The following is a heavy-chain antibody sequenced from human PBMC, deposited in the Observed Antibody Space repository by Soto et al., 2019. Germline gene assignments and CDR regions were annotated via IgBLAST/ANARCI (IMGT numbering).Heavy chain of an antibody. V-gene: IGHV3-53*01. CDR3: ARDRVYSSGWSPDYYGMDV. J-gene: IGHJ6*02. CDR1: GFTVSSNY. D-gene: IGHD6-19*01. CDR2: IYSGGST. Sequence: PGGSLRLSCAASGFTVSSNYMSWVRQAPGKGLEWVSVIYSGGSTYYADSVKGRFTISRDNSKNTLYLQMNSLRAEDTAVYYCARDRVYSSGWSPDYYGMDVWGQGTTVTVSS.